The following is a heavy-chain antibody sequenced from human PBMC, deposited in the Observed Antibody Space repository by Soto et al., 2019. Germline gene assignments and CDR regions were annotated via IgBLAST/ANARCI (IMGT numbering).Heavy chain of an antibody. CDR1: GGSISSGDYY. V-gene: IGHV4-30-4*02. Sequence: SETLSLTCTVSGGSISSGDYYWSWIRQSPGKGLEWIGYIYYSGTAHYNPSLKSRVTISVDTSKNQFSLKLSSVTAADTAVYYCARVQYSYGPRGGYYFDYWGQGTLVTVSS. CDR2: IYYSGTA. D-gene: IGHD5-18*01. J-gene: IGHJ4*02. CDR3: ARVQYSYGPRGGYYFDY.